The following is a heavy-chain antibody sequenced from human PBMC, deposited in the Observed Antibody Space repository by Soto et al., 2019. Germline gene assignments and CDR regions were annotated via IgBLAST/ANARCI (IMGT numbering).Heavy chain of an antibody. Sequence: SETLSLTCAVYGGSFSGYYWSWIRQLPGKGLEWIGEINHSGSTNYNPSLKSRVTISVDTSKNQFSLKLSSVTAADTAVYYCASSYCSSTSCYDYWGQGTLVTVSS. CDR2: INHSGST. D-gene: IGHD2-2*01. CDR3: ASSYCSSTSCYDY. V-gene: IGHV4-34*01. CDR1: GGSFSGYY. J-gene: IGHJ4*02.